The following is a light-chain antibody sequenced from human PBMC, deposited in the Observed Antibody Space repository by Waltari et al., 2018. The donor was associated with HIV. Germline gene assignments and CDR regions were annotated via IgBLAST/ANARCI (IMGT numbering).Light chain of an antibody. CDR1: KYVDKY. CDR3: QQGYSTLLYT. V-gene: IGKV1-39*01. Sequence: DIQMTQFPSSLSASIGGRVVITCRETKYVDKYVNWYQLKLGKAPKLLIFAASSLQSGASSRFIGSGFGTDFTLAISDLHSEDAGTYFCQQGYSTLLYTFGQGTKLEI. J-gene: IGKJ2*01. CDR2: AAS.